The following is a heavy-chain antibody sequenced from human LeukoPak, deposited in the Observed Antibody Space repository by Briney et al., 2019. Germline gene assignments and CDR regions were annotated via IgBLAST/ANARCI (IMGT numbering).Heavy chain of an antibody. CDR1: GYTFTSYY. D-gene: IGHD3-10*01. CDR3: ARGKGGELGYNWFDP. J-gene: IGHJ5*02. V-gene: IGHV1-46*01. Sequence: GASVKVSCKASGYTFTSYYMHWVRQAPGQGLEWMGIINPSGGSTSYAQKFQGRVTMTRDMSTSTVYMELSSLRSEDTAVYYCARGKGGELGYNWFDPWGQGTLVTVSS. CDR2: INPSGGST.